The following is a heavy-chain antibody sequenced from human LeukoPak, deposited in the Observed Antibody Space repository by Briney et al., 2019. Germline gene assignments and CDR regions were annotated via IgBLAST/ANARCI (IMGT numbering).Heavy chain of an antibody. D-gene: IGHD3-22*01. CDR2: INPNTGGT. V-gene: IGHV1-2*02. J-gene: IGHJ4*02. CDR1: EYTFTGYY. CDR3: ARSPYYYDSLPDY. Sequence: ASVSVSCKASEYTFTGYYMHWVRQAPGQGLEWMGWINPNTGGTNYAQRFQDRFTMTRDTSISTAYMELSRLRSDDTAVYYCARSPYYYDSLPDYWGQGTLVTVSS.